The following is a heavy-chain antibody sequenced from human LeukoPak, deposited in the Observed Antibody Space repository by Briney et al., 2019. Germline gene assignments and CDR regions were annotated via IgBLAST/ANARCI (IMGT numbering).Heavy chain of an antibody. CDR2: ISSSGSTI. CDR1: GFTFSSYE. D-gene: IGHD3-9*01. J-gene: IGHJ5*02. CDR3: ARAQRVERYFDWLFSTNWFDP. Sequence: PGGSLRLSCAASGFTFSSYEMNWVRQAPGEGLEWVSYISSSGSTIYYADSVKGRFTISRDNAKNSLYLQMNSLRAEDTAVYYCARAQRVERYFDWLFSTNWFDPWGQGTLVTVSS. V-gene: IGHV3-48*03.